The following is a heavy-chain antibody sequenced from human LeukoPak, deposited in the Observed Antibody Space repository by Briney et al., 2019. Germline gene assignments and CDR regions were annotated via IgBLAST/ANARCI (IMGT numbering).Heavy chain of an antibody. J-gene: IGHJ4*02. D-gene: IGHD2-8*01. Sequence: GGSLRLSCAASGFTFNSYAMHWVRQAPGKGLEWVAVISYDGSNKYYADSVKGRFTISRDNSKNTLYLQMNSLRAEDTAVYYCARDNAVHCTNGVCWAFDYWGQGTLVTVPS. V-gene: IGHV3-30*01. CDR3: ARDNAVHCTNGVCWAFDY. CDR1: GFTFNSYA. CDR2: ISYDGSNK.